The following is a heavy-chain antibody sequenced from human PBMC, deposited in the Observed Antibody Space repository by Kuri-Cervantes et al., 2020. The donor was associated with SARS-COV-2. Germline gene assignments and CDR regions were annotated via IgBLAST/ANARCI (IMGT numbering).Heavy chain of an antibody. CDR3: AKKMGPTSMPFDS. V-gene: IGHV3-21*04. CDR1: TLTFNTYN. Sequence: GGSLRLSCAASTLTFNTYNMNWVRQAPGKGLEWVSSISSSSSYIYYADSVKGRFTISRDNAKNSLYLQMNSLRAEDTAIYYCAKKMGPTSMPFDSWGQGTQVTVSS. J-gene: IGHJ4*02. CDR2: ISSSSSYI. D-gene: IGHD1-26*01.